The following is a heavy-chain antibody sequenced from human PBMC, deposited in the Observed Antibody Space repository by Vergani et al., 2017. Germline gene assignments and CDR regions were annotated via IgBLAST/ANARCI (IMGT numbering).Heavy chain of an antibody. V-gene: IGHV5-10-1*01. Sequence: EVQLVQSGAEVKKPGESLRISCKGSGYSFTSYWISWVRQMPGKGLEWMGRIDPSDSYTNYSPSFQGHVTISADKSISTAYLQWSSLKASDTAMYSCARPPPYCSGGSCYTSFDYWGQGTLVTVSS. CDR1: GYSFTSYW. D-gene: IGHD2-15*01. CDR2: IDPSDSYT. J-gene: IGHJ4*02. CDR3: ARPPPYCSGGSCYTSFDY.